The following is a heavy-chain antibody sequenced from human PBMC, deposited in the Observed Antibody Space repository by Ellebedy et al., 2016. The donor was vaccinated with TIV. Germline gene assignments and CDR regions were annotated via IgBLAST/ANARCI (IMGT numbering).Heavy chain of an antibody. V-gene: IGHV3-23*01. CDR3: AKGSSTTVNEN. D-gene: IGHD2-2*01. CDR1: GFTFGSYA. CDR2: ITGSGGSQ. J-gene: IGHJ4*02. Sequence: GESLKISXAASGFTFGSYAMSWVRQAPGKGLEWVSGITGSGGSQYYADSVKGRFTISRDNSKNTLFLQLSSLRPEDTAVYYCAKGSSTTVNENWGQGSLVTVSS.